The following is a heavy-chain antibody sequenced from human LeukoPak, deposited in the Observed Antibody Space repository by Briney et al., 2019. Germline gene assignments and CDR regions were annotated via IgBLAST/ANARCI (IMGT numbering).Heavy chain of an antibody. CDR3: AKHVRTSVWFFDS. V-gene: IGHV3-23*01. Sequence: PGGSLRLSCAASGFTFSNYALSWVRQAPGRGLEWVSLISWSSLTTEYADSVKGRFTVSRDNSKNTLSLQMNSLNADDTAAYYCAKHVRTSVWFFDSWGQGTLVTVSS. J-gene: IGHJ4*02. D-gene: IGHD6-19*01. CDR1: GFTFSNYA. CDR2: ISWSSLTT.